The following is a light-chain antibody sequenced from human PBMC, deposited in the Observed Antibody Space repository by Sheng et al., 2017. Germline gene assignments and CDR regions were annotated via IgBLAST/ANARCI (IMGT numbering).Light chain of an antibody. CDR1: SGSVSTTYY. V-gene: IGLV8-61*01. Sequence: QTVVTQEPSFSVSPGGTVTLTCALSSGSVSTTYYPSWHQQTPGQAPRTLIYNTNTRSSGVPDRFSGSIVGNKAALTITGAQADDESDYYCVVYMGSGTWVFGRRDQADRP. J-gene: IGLJ3*02. CDR2: NTN. CDR3: VVYMGSGTWV.